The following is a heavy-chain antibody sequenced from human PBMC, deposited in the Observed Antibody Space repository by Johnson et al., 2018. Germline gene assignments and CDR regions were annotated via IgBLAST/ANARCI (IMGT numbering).Heavy chain of an antibody. CDR3: ARLGPGTDSSGWYSNYYYYYYMDV. CDR1: GLTFSSYG. D-gene: IGHD6-19*01. CDR2: ISYDGSNK. V-gene: IGHV3-30*03. Sequence: QVQLVESGGGVVQPGRSLRLSCAASGLTFSSYGMHWVRQAPGKGLEWVAVISYDGSNKYYADSVKGRFTISRDNSKNTRYLQMNSLRAEDPAVYYCARLGPGTDSSGWYSNYYYYYYMDVWGKGTTVTVSS. J-gene: IGHJ6*03.